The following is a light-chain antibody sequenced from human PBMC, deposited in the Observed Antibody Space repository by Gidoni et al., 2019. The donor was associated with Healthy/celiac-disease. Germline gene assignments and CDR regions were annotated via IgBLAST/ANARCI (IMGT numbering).Light chain of an antibody. J-gene: IGLJ2*01. V-gene: IGLV3-19*01. CDR2: GKN. Sequence: SSELTQDPAVSVALGQPVRITCQGDSLRSYYASWYQQKPGQAPVLVIYGKNNRPSGIPDRFSGSSSGNTASLTITGAQAEDEADYYCNSRDSSGNHPYVVFGGGTKLTVL. CDR1: SLRSYY. CDR3: NSRDSSGNHPYVV.